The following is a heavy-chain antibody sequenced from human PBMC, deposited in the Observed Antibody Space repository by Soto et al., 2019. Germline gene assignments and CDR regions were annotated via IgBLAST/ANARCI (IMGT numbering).Heavy chain of an antibody. CDR2: IYYSGST. CDR1: GGSISSYY. CDR3: ARDKRELREDYFDY. D-gene: IGHD1-26*01. J-gene: IGHJ4*02. Sequence: QVQLQESGPGLVKPSETLSLTCTVSGGSISSYYWSWIRQPPGKGLEWIGYIYYSGSTNYNPSLKSRVTXXVXTXXNQFSRELSSVTAADTAVYDCARDKRELREDYFDYWGQGTLVTVSS. V-gene: IGHV4-59*01.